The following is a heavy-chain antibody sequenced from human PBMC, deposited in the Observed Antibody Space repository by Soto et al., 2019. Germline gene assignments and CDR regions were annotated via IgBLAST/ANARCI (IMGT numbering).Heavy chain of an antibody. CDR3: AKALAGWYSSGWYFPDY. J-gene: IGHJ4*02. Sequence: QVQLVESGGGVVQPGRSLRLSCAASGFTFSSYGMHWVRQAPGKGLEWVAVISYDGSNKYYADSVKGRFTISRDNSKNTLYLQMNSLRAEDTAVYYCAKALAGWYSSGWYFPDYWGQGTLVTVSS. V-gene: IGHV3-30*18. CDR1: GFTFSSYG. CDR2: ISYDGSNK. D-gene: IGHD6-19*01.